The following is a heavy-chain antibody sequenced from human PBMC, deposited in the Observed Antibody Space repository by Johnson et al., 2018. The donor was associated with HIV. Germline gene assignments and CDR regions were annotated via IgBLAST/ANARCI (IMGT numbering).Heavy chain of an antibody. CDR2: TSYDGSKK. CDR3: ARDLGDSSSAWRELSAFDI. J-gene: IGHJ3*02. D-gene: IGHD6-6*01. V-gene: IGHV3-30*03. CDR1: AFSFSSYG. Sequence: VQLVESGGGVVQPGRSLRLSCAASAFSFSSYGMHWVRQAPGKGLEWVAVTSYDGSKKHYADSVKGRFTISRDNAKNSLYLQMNSLRAEDTAVYYCARDLGDSSSAWRELSAFDIWGRGTRVAASS.